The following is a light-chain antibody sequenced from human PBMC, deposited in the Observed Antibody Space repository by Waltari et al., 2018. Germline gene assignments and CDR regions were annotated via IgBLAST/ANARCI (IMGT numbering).Light chain of an antibody. CDR1: ASNIGSNA. CDR3: ASWDGSLAAYV. CDR2: NNL. V-gene: IGLV1-44*01. Sequence: QSVLTQPPSASGTPGQRVTISCSGGASNIGSNAVNWYQHLPGAAPKLVILNNLQRTSCISVRFPGATAGASASLAISGLQSDDEADDYCASWDGSLAAYVFGGGTKVTV. J-gene: IGLJ1*01.